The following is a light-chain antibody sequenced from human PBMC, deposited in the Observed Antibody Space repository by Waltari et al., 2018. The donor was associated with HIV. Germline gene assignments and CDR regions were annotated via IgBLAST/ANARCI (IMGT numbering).Light chain of an antibody. J-gene: IGKJ4*01. Sequence: ILFPHSPAPLSLSPGQCATLSCRARQSVSSSLAWDQQKPGQAPRLLIYDTSNRATGIPARFSGSGSGTDFTLTISSLEPEDFAVYYCQQRSNWPSPTFGGGTKVDIK. V-gene: IGKV3-11*01. CDR1: QSVSSS. CDR2: DTS. CDR3: QQRSNWPSPT.